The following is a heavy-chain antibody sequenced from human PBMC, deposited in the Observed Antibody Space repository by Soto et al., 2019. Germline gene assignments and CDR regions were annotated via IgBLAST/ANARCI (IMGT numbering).Heavy chain of an antibody. J-gene: IGHJ6*02. D-gene: IGHD3-10*01. Sequence: KPGGSLRLSCAASGFTFSNAWMSWVRQAPGKGLEWVGRIKSKTDGGTTDYAAPVKGRFTISRDDSKNTLYLQMNSLKTEDTAVYYCTTAFGVTTYYYYYYGMDVWGQGTTVTVSS. V-gene: IGHV3-15*01. CDR2: IKSKTDGGTT. CDR3: TTAFGVTTYYYYYYGMDV. CDR1: GFTFSNAW.